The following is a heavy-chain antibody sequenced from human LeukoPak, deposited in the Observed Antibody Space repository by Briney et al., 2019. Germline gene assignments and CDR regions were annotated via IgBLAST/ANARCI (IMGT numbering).Heavy chain of an antibody. CDR1: GGSISSGGYY. J-gene: IGHJ4*02. V-gene: IGHV4-31*03. Sequence: SQTLSLTCTVSGGSISSGGYYWSWLRQHPGKGLEWIGYIYYSGRTYYNPSLISRATISVDTSKNQFSLKLSSVTAADTAVYYCARVSKEYQLLYGFGGVVDYWGQGTLVTVSS. D-gene: IGHD2-2*02. CDR2: IYYSGRT. CDR3: ARVSKEYQLLYGFGGVVDY.